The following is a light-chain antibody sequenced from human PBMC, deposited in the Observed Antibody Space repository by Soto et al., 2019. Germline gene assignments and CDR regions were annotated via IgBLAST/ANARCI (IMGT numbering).Light chain of an antibody. CDR2: KVS. V-gene: IGKV2-30*01. CDR3: MQGTHWIT. CDR1: QSLVSSDGCTY. J-gene: IGKJ5*01. Sequence: DVVMTQSPLSLPVSLGQPASISCRSAQSLVSSDGCTYVNWFQQRPGQSPRRLIYKVSKRDSGVPDRFSGSGSGTEFTLEISRVEAEDGGVYYCMQGTHWITFGQGTRLEIK.